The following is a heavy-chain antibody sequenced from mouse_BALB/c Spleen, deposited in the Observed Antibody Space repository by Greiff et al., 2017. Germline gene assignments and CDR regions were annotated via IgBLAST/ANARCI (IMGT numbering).Heavy chain of an antibody. D-gene: IGHD2-14*01. Sequence: EVKLVESGGGLVKPGGSLKLSCAASGFTFSDYYMYWVRQTPEKRLEWVATISDGGSYTYYPDSVKERFTISRDNAKNNLYLQMSSLKSEDTAMYYCARGILDRYDFYYAMDYWGQGTSVTVSS. CDR3: ARGILDRYDFYYAMDY. V-gene: IGHV5-4*02. CDR1: GFTFSDYY. J-gene: IGHJ4*01. CDR2: ISDGGSYT.